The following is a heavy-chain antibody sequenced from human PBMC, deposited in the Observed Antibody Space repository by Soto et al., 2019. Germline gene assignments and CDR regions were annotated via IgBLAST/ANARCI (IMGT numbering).Heavy chain of an antibody. J-gene: IGHJ6*02. CDR3: ARDRPGYSGYLTTYYYYGMDV. V-gene: IGHV3-21*01. CDR2: ISSSSSYI. Sequence: GGSLRLSCAASGFTFSSYSMNWVRQAPGKGLEWVSSISSSSSYIYYADSVKGRFTISRDNARNSLYLQMNSLRAEDTAVYYCARDRPGYSGYLTTYYYYGMDVWGQGTTVTVSS. CDR1: GFTFSSYS. D-gene: IGHD5-12*01.